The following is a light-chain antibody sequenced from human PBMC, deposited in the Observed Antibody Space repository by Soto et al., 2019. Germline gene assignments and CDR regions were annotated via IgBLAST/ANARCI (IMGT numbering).Light chain of an antibody. V-gene: IGKV1-39*01. CDR2: DVS. CDR3: QQGYSIHALT. J-gene: IGKJ4*01. Sequence: DIQMTQFPSSLSAAVGDRVTITCLASQSVNYYLNWYQQKPGKAPNLLISDVSTLQSGVPGRFRGSGSETEFTLTITYVQPEDFATYYCQQGYSIHALTFGGGTKVDTK. CDR1: QSVNYY.